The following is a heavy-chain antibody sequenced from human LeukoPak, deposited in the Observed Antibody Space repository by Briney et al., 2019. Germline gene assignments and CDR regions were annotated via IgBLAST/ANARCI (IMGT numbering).Heavy chain of an antibody. CDR3: TTVVPTTVTSPH. Sequence: GGSLRLSCAASGFRFSSYAMSWVRQAPGKGLEWVGRIKSKTDGGTTDYAAPVKGRFTISRDDSKNTLYLQMNSLKTEDTAVYYCTTVVPTTVTSPHWGQGTLVTVSS. J-gene: IGHJ4*02. D-gene: IGHD4-17*01. CDR2: IKSKTDGGTT. CDR1: GFRFSSYA. V-gene: IGHV3-15*01.